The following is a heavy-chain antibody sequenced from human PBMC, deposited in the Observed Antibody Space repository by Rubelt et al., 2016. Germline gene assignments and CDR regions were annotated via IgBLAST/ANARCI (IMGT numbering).Heavy chain of an antibody. CDR1: GFTFSNYA. J-gene: IGHJ4*02. CDR3: PTGGFDY. V-gene: IGHV3-30*04. CDR2: ISYGGTNP. Sequence: VQLVESGGGVVRPGGSLRLSCAASGFTFSNYAMHWVRQAPGKGLEWVAVISYGGTNPYYADSVKGRFTISRDNSKNTLYLQMNNLRGEDTAVYFCPTGGFDYWGQGTLVTVSS. D-gene: IGHD3-16*01.